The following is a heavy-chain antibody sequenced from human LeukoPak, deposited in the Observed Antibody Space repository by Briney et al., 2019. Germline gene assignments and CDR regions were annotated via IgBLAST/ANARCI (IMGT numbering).Heavy chain of an antibody. J-gene: IGHJ1*01. V-gene: IGHV4-39*07. CDR3: ARAGRQWLAPFQH. CDR2: IYYSGST. Sequence: PSETLSLTCTVSGGSISSSSYYWGWIRQPPGKGLEWIGSIYYSGSTNYNPSLKSRVTISVDTSKNQFSLKLSSVTAADTAVYYCARAGRQWLAPFQHWGQGTLVTVSS. D-gene: IGHD6-19*01. CDR1: GGSISSSSYY.